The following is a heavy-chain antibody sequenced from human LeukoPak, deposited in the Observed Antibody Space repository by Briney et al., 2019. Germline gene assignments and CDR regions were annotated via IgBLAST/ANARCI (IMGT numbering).Heavy chain of an antibody. CDR2: INPNSGGT. Sequence: ASVKVSCKASGYTFTGYYIHWVRQAPGQGLEWMGWINPNSGGTNYAQKFQGRVTMTRDKSFSTAYMELSRLRSDDAAVYYCARDTRYYYDSSAYYRSDAFDIWGQGTMVTVSS. D-gene: IGHD3-22*01. CDR1: GYTFTGYY. J-gene: IGHJ3*02. CDR3: ARDTRYYYDSSAYYRSDAFDI. V-gene: IGHV1-2*02.